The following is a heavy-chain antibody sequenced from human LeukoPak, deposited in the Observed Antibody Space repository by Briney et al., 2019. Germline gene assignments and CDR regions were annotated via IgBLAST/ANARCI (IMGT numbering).Heavy chain of an antibody. J-gene: IGHJ6*03. D-gene: IGHD5-12*01. V-gene: IGHV3-30*02. Sequence: GGSLRLSCAASGFTFSSYGMYWVRQAPGKGLEWVAFIRYDGSNKYYADSVKGRFTVSRDNSKNTLYLQMKSLRAGDTAVYYCAKGGGYEAQYYYYYLDVWGKGTTVTISS. CDR3: AKGGGYEAQYYYYYLDV. CDR2: IRYDGSNK. CDR1: GFTFSSYG.